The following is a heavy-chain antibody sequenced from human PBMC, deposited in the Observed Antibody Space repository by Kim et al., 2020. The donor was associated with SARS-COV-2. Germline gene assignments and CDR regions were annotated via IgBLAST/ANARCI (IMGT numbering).Heavy chain of an antibody. CDR3: ARQGANWSYWYVDL. D-gene: IGHD1-26*01. Sequence: NPSLKSRVTISVDTSKNQFSLKLSSVTAADTAVYYCARQGANWSYWYVDLWGRGTLVTVSS. J-gene: IGHJ2*01. V-gene: IGHV4-39*01.